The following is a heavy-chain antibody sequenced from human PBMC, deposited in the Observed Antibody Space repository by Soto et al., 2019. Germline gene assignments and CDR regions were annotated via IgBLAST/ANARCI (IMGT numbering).Heavy chain of an antibody. CDR3: AKILYSIPRSYYYGMDV. CDR2: VTGSGGST. CDR1: GFTFSNYA. Sequence: PGGSLRLSCAASGFTFSNYAMSWVRQAPGKGLEWVLAVTGSGGSTYYADSVKGLFTISRDNSKNTLYLQMNSLRAEDTSVYYCAKILYSIPRSYYYGMDVWGQGTTVTVSS. J-gene: IGHJ6*02. D-gene: IGHD2-15*01. V-gene: IGHV3-23*01.